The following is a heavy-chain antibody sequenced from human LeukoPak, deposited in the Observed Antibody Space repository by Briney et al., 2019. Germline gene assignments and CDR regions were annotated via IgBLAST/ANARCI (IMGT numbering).Heavy chain of an antibody. D-gene: IGHD6-6*01. CDR3: ARSPYSSSSRRWGDYYYYYMDV. J-gene: IGHJ6*03. CDR2: IIPIFGTA. CDR1: GGTFTTYA. Sequence: RASVKVSCTASGGTFTTYAISWVRQAPGQGLEWMGGIIPIFGTANYAQKFQGRVTITADESTSTAYMELSSLRSEDTAVYYCARSPYSSSSRRWGDYYYYYMDVWGKGTTVTVSS. V-gene: IGHV1-69*13.